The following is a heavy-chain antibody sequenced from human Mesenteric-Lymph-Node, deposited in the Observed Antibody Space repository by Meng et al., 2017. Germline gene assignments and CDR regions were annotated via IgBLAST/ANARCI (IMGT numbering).Heavy chain of an antibody. CDR3: ARDTGIAAAGTGY. D-gene: IGHD6-13*01. CDR2: ISGDSATT. V-gene: IGHV3-23*01. CDR1: GFIFSNNA. J-gene: IGHJ4*02. Sequence: GGSLRLSCAASGFIFSNNAMSWVRQAPGKGLEWVSVISGDSATTYYADSVKGRFTVSRDSSKNTLYLQMNSLRAEDTAVYYCARDTGIAAAGTGYWGQGTLVTVSS.